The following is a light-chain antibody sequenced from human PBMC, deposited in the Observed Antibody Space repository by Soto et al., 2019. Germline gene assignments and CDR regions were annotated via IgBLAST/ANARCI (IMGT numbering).Light chain of an antibody. CDR2: GAS. CDR3: QQSYSSPYT. J-gene: IGKJ2*01. Sequence: DIQMTQSPSSLSASVGDRVTINCRASQSISSYLNWYQQKPGKAPKVLIYGASSLQSGVPSRFSGSGSGTDFTLTISSLQPEDFATYYCQQSYSSPYTFGQGTKLEIK. V-gene: IGKV1-39*01. CDR1: QSISSY.